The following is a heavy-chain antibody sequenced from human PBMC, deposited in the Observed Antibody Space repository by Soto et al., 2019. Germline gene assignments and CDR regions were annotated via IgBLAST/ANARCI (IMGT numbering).Heavy chain of an antibody. Sequence: EVQLLESGGGLVQPGGSLRLSCAASGFTFSSYAMRWVRQAPGKGLEWVSAISGSGGSTYYADSVKGRFTISRDNSKNTLYLQMNSLRAEDTAVYYCAKDGALRFLVGLGVPDAFDIWGQGTMVTVSS. D-gene: IGHD3-3*01. V-gene: IGHV3-23*01. CDR2: ISGSGGST. CDR1: GFTFSSYA. CDR3: AKDGALRFLVGLGVPDAFDI. J-gene: IGHJ3*02.